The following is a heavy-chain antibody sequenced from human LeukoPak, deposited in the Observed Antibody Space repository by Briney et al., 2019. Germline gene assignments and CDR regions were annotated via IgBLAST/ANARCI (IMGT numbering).Heavy chain of an antibody. CDR3: ARANLPGITIFGVVPYGDV. V-gene: IGHV1-69*13. CDR1: GGTFSSYA. J-gene: IGHJ6*04. D-gene: IGHD3-3*01. CDR2: IIPIFGTA. Sequence: GASVKVSCKASGGTFSSYAISWVRQAPGHGLEWMGGIIPIFGTANYAQKFQGRVTITADESTSTAYMELSSLRSEDTAVYYCARANLPGITIFGVVPYGDVWGKGTTVTVSS.